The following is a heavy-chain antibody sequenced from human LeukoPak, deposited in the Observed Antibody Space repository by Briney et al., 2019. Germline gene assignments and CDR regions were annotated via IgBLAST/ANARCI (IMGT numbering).Heavy chain of an antibody. CDR2: IDPTDSYT. Sequence: GESLRISCKVSGYSFTSYWISWVRQMPGKGLEWMGKIDPTDSYTDYSPSFQGHVTISADESISTAYLQWSSLKASDTAMYYCARHGTGSGWAIYYYFDLWGRGTLVTVSS. CDR3: ARHGTGSGWAIYYYFDL. D-gene: IGHD6-19*01. CDR1: GYSFTSYW. J-gene: IGHJ2*01. V-gene: IGHV5-10-1*01.